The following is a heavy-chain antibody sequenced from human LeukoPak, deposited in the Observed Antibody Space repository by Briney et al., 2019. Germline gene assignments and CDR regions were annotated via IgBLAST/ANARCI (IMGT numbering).Heavy chain of an antibody. CDR3: ARDFYDILTGYSVYYFDY. V-gene: IGHV3-21*01. Sequence: SGGSLRLSCAASGFTFSSYSMNWVRQAPGKGLEWVSSISSSSSYIYYADSVKGRFTISRDNAKNSLYLQMNSLRAEDTAVYYCARDFYDILTGYSVYYFDYWGQGTLVTASS. D-gene: IGHD3-9*01. J-gene: IGHJ4*02. CDR2: ISSSSSYI. CDR1: GFTFSSYS.